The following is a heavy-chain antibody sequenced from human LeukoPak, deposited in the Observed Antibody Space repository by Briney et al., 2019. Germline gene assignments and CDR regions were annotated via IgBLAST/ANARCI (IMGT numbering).Heavy chain of an antibody. CDR1: GFAFSSYW. V-gene: IGHV3-7*01. J-gene: IGHJ4*02. CDR2: IKRDGSDT. D-gene: IGHD3-22*01. Sequence: PGGSPRLSCAASGFAFSSYWMSWVRQAPGKGLEWVANIKRDGSDTYYVDSVKGRFTISRDNAKNSLYLQLNSLRAEDTAVYYCARDANYYDSRGENYFNYWGQGTLVTVSS. CDR3: ARDANYYDSRGENYFNY.